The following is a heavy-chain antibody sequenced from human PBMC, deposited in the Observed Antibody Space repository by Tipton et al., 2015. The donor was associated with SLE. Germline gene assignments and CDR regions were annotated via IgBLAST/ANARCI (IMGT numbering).Heavy chain of an antibody. CDR1: GGSFSGYY. J-gene: IGHJ6*03. Sequence: TLSLTCAVNGGSFSGYYWNWIRQTPGKGLEWIGDINDSGSTNYNPSLKSRVTISVDTSENQVSLNLGSVTAADTAVYYCARCSTRHYYYYYMDVWGKGTTVTVSS. D-gene: IGHD2-2*01. V-gene: IGHV4-34*01. CDR3: ARCSTRHYYYYYMDV. CDR2: INDSGST.